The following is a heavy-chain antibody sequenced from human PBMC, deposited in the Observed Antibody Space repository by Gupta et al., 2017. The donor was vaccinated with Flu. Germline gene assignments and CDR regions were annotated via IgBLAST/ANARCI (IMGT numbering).Heavy chain of an antibody. CDR3: ARDFYGLGSYSDWFDP. D-gene: IGHD3-10*01. CDR2: INGGNGDT. Sequence: QVHLVQSGAEVKEPGASVKVSCKSSGYTFSTYAIHWVRQAPGQRLEWMGWINGGNGDTRYSQKFQGRVTITRDTSATTAYMELRTLMSEDTAVYYCARDFYGLGSYSDWFDPWGQGTLVTVSS. V-gene: IGHV1-3*01. J-gene: IGHJ5*02. CDR1: GYTFSTYA.